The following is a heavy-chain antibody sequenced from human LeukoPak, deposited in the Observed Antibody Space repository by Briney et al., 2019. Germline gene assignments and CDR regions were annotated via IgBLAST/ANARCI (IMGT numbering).Heavy chain of an antibody. CDR3: TRDRGAASGY. Sequence: GSLRLSYAASGFTVSDSYMSWVRQAPGKGLEWLSVVYSDDSAYYADSVMGRFTISRDNSKNTMYLQMNGLRAEDTALYYCTRDRGAASGYWGQGTLVTVSS. J-gene: IGHJ4*02. D-gene: IGHD6-13*01. CDR1: GFTVSDSY. V-gene: IGHV3-53*01. CDR2: VYSDDSA.